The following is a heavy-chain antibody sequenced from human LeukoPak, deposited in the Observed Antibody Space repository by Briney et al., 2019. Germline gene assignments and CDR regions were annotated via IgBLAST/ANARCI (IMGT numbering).Heavy chain of an antibody. Sequence: ASVKVPCKASGYTFTGYYMHWVRQAPGQGLEWMGWINPNSGGTNYAQKFQGRVTMNRDTSISTAYMELSRLRSDDTAVYYCARAVALGRLVGMDVWGQGTTVTVSS. CDR3: ARAVALGRLVGMDV. D-gene: IGHD6-19*01. CDR1: GYTFTGYY. CDR2: INPNSGGT. J-gene: IGHJ6*02. V-gene: IGHV1-2*02.